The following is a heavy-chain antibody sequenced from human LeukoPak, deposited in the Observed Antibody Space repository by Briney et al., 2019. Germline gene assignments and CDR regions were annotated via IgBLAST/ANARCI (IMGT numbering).Heavy chain of an antibody. CDR3: ASGPPYYDSSGYYSGYFDY. V-gene: IGHV1-69*06. D-gene: IGHD3-22*01. CDR1: GGTFSGYA. Sequence: ASVKVSCKASGGTFSGYAISWVRQAPGQGLEWMGGIIPIFGTANYAQKFQGRVTITADKSTSTAYMELSSLRSEDTAVYYCASGPPYYDSSGYYSGYFDYWGQGTLVTVSS. J-gene: IGHJ4*02. CDR2: IIPIFGTA.